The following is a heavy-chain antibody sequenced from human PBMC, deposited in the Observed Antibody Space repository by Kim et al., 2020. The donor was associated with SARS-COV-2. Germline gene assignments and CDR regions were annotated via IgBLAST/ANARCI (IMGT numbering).Heavy chain of an antibody. V-gene: IGHV3-15*01. CDR2: IKSKTDGGTT. J-gene: IGHJ4*02. D-gene: IGHD3-16*02. Sequence: GGSLRLSCAASGFTFSNAWMSWVRQAPGKGLEWVGRIKSKTDGGTTDYAAPVKGRFTISRDDSKNTLYLQMNSLKTEYTAVYYCTTDRAYDYVWGSYRYPDYWGQGTLVTVSS. CDR3: TTDRAYDYVWGSYRYPDY. CDR1: GFTFSNAW.